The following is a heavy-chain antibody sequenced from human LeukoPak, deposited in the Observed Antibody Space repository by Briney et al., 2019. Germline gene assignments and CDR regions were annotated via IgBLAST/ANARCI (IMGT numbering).Heavy chain of an antibody. CDR1: GYTFTNYW. Sequence: GESLKISCKGSGYTFTNYWIGWVRQLPGKGLEFMGIIYPGDSDTRYSPSFQGQVTISVDKSINTAYLQWSSLKASDTAMYYCARHVSSSRVAYDVWGQGTMVTVSS. V-gene: IGHV5-51*01. J-gene: IGHJ3*01. CDR2: IYPGDSDT. D-gene: IGHD2-2*01. CDR3: ARHVSSSRVAYDV.